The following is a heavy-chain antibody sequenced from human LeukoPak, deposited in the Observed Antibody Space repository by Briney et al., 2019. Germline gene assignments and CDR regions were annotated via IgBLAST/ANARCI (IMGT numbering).Heavy chain of an antibody. J-gene: IGHJ6*02. Sequence: GGSLRLSCAASGFTFSDYYMNWIRQAPGKGLEWVSYISSGGSTINYADSVKGRFTISRDNAKNSLYLQMNSLRAEDTAVYYCARDLRFGELSPSGMDVWGQGTTVTVSS. V-gene: IGHV3-11*01. CDR1: GFTFSDYY. D-gene: IGHD3-10*01. CDR2: ISSGGSTI. CDR3: ARDLRFGELSPSGMDV.